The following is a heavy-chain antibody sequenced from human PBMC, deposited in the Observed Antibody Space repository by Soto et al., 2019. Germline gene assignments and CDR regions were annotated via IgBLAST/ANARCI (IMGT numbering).Heavy chain of an antibody. CDR2: IIPLFGTA. CDR1: GGTFSSYA. Sequence: QVQLVQSGAEVKKPGSSVKVSCKASGGTFSSYAISWVRQAPGQGLEWMGGIIPLFGTANYSQKFRGRVTITADESTSTAYMELSSLRSADTAVYYCASPKFRFWQQLDPWVQGTLVTVSS. J-gene: IGHJ5*02. V-gene: IGHV1-69*01. CDR3: ASPKFRFWQQLDP. D-gene: IGHD3-3*01.